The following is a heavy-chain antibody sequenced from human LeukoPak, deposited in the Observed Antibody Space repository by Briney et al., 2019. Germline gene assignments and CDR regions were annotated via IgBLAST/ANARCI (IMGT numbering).Heavy chain of an antibody. J-gene: IGHJ6*03. CDR1: GGSFSGYY. Sequence: SETLSLTCAVYGGSFSGYYWSWIRQPPGKGLEWIGYICYSGSTNYNPSLKSRVTISVDTSKNQFSLKLSSVTAADTAVYYCARGFFGELLPNYYYYMDVWGKGTTVTVSS. V-gene: IGHV4-59*01. CDR3: ARGFFGELLPNYYYYMDV. CDR2: ICYSGST. D-gene: IGHD1-26*01.